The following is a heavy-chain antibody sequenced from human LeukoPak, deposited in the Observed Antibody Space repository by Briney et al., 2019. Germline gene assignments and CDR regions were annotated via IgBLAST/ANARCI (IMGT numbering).Heavy chain of an antibody. CDR1: GYTFTSYY. CDR2: INPSGGST. V-gene: IGHV1-46*01. J-gene: IGHJ6*03. Sequence: ASVKVSCKASGYTFTSYYMHWVRQAPGQGLEWMGIINPSGGSTSYAQKFQGRVTMTRDMSTSTVYMELSSLRSEDTAVYYCARDPGIRLWSRVYYYYYMDVWGKGTTVTVSS. D-gene: IGHD5-18*01. CDR3: ARDPGIRLWSRVYYYYYMDV.